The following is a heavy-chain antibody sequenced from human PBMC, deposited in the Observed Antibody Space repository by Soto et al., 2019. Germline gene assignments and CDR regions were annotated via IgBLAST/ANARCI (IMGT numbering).Heavy chain of an antibody. J-gene: IGHJ6*02. V-gene: IGHV1-69*13. CDR1: GGTFSSYA. D-gene: IGHD5-18*01. Sequence: ASVKVSCKASGGTFSSYAISWVRQAPGQGLEWMGGIIPIFGTANYAQKFQGRVTITADESTSTAYMELSSLRSEYTAVYYCVSMVTQYYYSYGMDVWGQGTTGTVSS. CDR2: IIPIFGTA. CDR3: VSMVTQYYYSYGMDV.